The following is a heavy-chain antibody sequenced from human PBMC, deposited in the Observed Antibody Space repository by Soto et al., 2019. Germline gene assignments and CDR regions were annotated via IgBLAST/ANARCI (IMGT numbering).Heavy chain of an antibody. CDR2: IIPIFGTA. CDR3: ARSSITLVRGADYTMDV. V-gene: IGHV1-69*01. J-gene: IGHJ6*02. D-gene: IGHD3-10*01. CDR1: GGTFSSYA. Sequence: QVQLVQSGAEVKKPGSSVKVSCKASGGTFSSYAISWVRQAPGQGLEWMGVIIPIFGTANYAQKFQDRVTITADESTSTAYMELSSLRSEDTAVYYCARSSITLVRGADYTMDVWGQGTTVTVSS.